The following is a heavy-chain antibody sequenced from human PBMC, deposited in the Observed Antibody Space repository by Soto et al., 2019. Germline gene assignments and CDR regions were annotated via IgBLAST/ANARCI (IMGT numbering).Heavy chain of an antibody. V-gene: IGHV4-4*02. J-gene: IGHJ4*02. CDR1: GGSMSSSNW. D-gene: IGHD3-10*01. CDR2: THHSGRT. Sequence: PSETLSLTCTVSGGSMSSSNWWSWVRQPPGKGLEWIGETHHSGRTNYNPSLKSRVTISVDKSKNQSPLKMTSVTAADTAVYYCARDKITSLIDYWGQGTLVTVSS. CDR3: ARDKITSLIDY.